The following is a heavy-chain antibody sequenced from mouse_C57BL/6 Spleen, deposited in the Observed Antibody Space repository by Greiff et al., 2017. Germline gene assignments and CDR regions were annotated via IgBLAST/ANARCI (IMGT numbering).Heavy chain of an antibody. Sequence: EVKLVESGGGLVQPGGSLSLSCAASGFTFTDYYMSWVRQPPGKALEWLGFIRNKANGYTTEYSASVKGRFTISRDNSQSILYLQMNALRAEDSATYYCARSSIYYYGSSYAMDYWGQGTSVTVSS. CDR1: GFTFTDYY. D-gene: IGHD1-1*01. CDR3: ARSSIYYYGSSYAMDY. V-gene: IGHV7-3*01. CDR2: IRNKANGYTT. J-gene: IGHJ4*01.